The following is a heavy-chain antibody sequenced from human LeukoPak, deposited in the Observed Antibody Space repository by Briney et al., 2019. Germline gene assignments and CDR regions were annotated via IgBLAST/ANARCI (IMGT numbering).Heavy chain of an antibody. J-gene: IGHJ6*02. Sequence: ASVKVSCKASGYTFTGYYMHWVRQAPGQGLEWMGWINPNSGGTNYAQKFQGWVTMTRDTSISTAYMELSRLRSDDTAVYYCARDSSPTRGYYYYGMDVWAKGPRSPSP. V-gene: IGHV1-2*04. D-gene: IGHD2-2*01. CDR2: INPNSGGT. CDR3: ARDSSPTRGYYYYGMDV. CDR1: GYTFTGYY.